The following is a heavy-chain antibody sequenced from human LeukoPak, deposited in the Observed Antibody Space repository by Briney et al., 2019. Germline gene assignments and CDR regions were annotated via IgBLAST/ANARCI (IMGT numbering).Heavy chain of an antibody. CDR1: GLTFSSYG. CDR3: AKDWVTGEDY. Sequence: GGSLRLSCAASGLTFSSYGMHWVRQAPGKGLEWVAVISYDGSNKYYADSVKGRFTISRDNSKNTLYLQMNSLRAEDTAVYYCAKDWVTGEDYWGQGTLVTVSS. CDR2: ISYDGSNK. J-gene: IGHJ4*02. D-gene: IGHD7-27*01. V-gene: IGHV3-30*18.